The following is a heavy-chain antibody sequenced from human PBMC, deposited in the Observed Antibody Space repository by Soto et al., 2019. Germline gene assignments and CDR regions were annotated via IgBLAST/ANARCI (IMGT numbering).Heavy chain of an antibody. D-gene: IGHD2-2*01. V-gene: IGHV1-18*01. CDR2: ISAYNGNT. CDR1: GYTFTSYG. CDR3: ARDRVPAAVEYYYYYYMDV. J-gene: IGHJ6*03. Sequence: ASVKVSCTASGYTFTSYGISWVRQAPGQGLEWMGWISAYNGNTNYAQKLQGRVTMTTDTSTSTAYMELRSLRSDDTAVYYCARDRVPAAVEYYYYYYMDVWGKGTTVTVSS.